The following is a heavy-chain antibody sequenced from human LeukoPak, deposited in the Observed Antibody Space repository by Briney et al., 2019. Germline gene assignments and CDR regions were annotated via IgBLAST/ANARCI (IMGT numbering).Heavy chain of an antibody. CDR2: IGTHGDT. Sequence: PGGSLRLSCAASGFIFSSHDMHWVRQEPGKGLEWVSGIGTHGDTYYQGSVKGRFTISRDNSENTLFLQMSSLRGEDTAVYYCARDKGTIWNSQNDPFDIWGQGTMVTVSS. CDR1: GFIFSSHD. D-gene: IGHD1-7*01. J-gene: IGHJ3*02. V-gene: IGHV3-13*01. CDR3: ARDKGTIWNSQNDPFDI.